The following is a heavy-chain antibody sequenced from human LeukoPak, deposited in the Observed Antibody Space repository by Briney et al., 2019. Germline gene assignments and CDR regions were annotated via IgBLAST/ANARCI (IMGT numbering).Heavy chain of an antibody. V-gene: IGHV3-13*01. CDR3: ARQKQSHGNFDY. Sequence: GGSLRLSCAASGFTVSSYAMHWVRQPIGKGLEWVSALGIAGDTFYPGSVKGRFTISRENARNSLYLQMNSLRAEDTAMYYCARQKQSHGNFDYWGQGTLVTVSS. CDR2: LGIAGDT. J-gene: IGHJ4*02. D-gene: IGHD1-26*01. CDR1: GFTVSSYA.